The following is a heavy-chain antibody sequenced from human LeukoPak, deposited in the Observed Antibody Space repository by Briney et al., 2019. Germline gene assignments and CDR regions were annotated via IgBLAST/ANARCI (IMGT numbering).Heavy chain of an antibody. V-gene: IGHV4-59*01. D-gene: IGHD6-6*01. CDR2: IYYSGST. J-gene: IGHJ5*02. Sequence: SETLSLTCTVPGGSISSYYWSWIRQPPGKGLEWIGYIYYSGSTNYNPSLKSRVTISVDTSKNQFSLKLSSVTAADTAVYYCATLVQYNWFDPWGQGTLVTVSS. CDR1: GGSISSYY. CDR3: ATLVQYNWFDP.